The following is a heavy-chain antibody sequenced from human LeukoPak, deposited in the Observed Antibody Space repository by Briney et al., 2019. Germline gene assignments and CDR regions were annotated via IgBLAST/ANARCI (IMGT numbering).Heavy chain of an antibody. D-gene: IGHD4-17*01. V-gene: IGHV4-59*01. J-gene: IGHJ3*02. Sequence: SETLSLTCTVSGGSLNFFYWSWIRQPPGKGLEWIGYIPYTGTTYYNPSLKSRVTISLDTSKNHFSLNLGSATAADTAVYYCARDFARNSGDYGNDGFDIWGLGTMVTVSS. CDR3: ARDFARNSGDYGNDGFDI. CDR1: GGSLNFFY. CDR2: IPYTGTT.